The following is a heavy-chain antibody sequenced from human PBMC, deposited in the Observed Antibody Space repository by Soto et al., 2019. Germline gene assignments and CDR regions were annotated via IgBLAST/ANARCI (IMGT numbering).Heavy chain of an antibody. V-gene: IGHV4-59*01. J-gene: IGHJ6*02. CDR1: GGSISSYY. CDR3: ARDSVHSTRIAAAGTHYGMDV. CDR2: IYYSGST. Sequence: PSETLSLTCTASGGSISSYYWSWIRQPPGKGLEWIGYIYYSGSTNYNPSLKSRVTISVDTSKNQFSLKLSSVTAADTAVYYCARDSVHSTRIAAAGTHYGMDVWGQGATVTVSS. D-gene: IGHD6-13*01.